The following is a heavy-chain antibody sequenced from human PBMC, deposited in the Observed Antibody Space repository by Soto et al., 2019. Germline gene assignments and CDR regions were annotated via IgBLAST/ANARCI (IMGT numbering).Heavy chain of an antibody. Sequence: GGSLRLSCAASGFTFSSYGMHWVRQAPGKGLEWVAVISYDGSNKYYADSVKGRFTISRDNSKNTLYLQMNSLRAEDTAVYYCAKDLGRPSIAVAGTGWGQGTLVTVSS. CDR3: AKDLGRPSIAVAGTG. D-gene: IGHD6-19*01. CDR2: ISYDGSNK. V-gene: IGHV3-30*18. J-gene: IGHJ4*02. CDR1: GFTFSSYG.